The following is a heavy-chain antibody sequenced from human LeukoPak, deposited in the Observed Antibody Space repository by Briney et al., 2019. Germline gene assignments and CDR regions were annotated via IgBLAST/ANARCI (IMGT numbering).Heavy chain of an antibody. V-gene: IGHV3-53*01. CDR3: ARGSAVAGFDP. D-gene: IGHD6-13*01. J-gene: IGHJ5*02. CDR1: GLTVSSNY. CDR2: LYSGGTA. Sequence: PGGSLRLSCAASGLTVSSNYMSWVRQAPGKGLEWVSVLYSGGTAYFADSVKGRFTISRDNSKNTLYLQMSSLRGDDTAVYYCARGSAVAGFDPWGQGTLVTVSS.